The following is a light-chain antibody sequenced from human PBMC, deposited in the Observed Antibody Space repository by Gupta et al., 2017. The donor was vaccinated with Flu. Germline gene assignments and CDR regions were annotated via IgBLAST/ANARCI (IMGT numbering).Light chain of an antibody. CDR2: DVT. J-gene: IGLJ1*01. CDR1: SNDVGGSNR. V-gene: IGLV2-11*01. CDR3: SSHAGRVTGV. Sequence: QSAPTHARSVSLSPGQSVTISCTGPSNDVGGSNRFSWYQQRPGKAPKLIHYDVTGRPSGVHGRFSGNKSGNTASLTIAGLQADDEADYYCSSHAGRVTGVFGTGTTVTVL.